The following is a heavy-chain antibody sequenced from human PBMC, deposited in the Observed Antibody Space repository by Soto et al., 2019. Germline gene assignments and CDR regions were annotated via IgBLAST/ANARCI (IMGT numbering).Heavy chain of an antibody. J-gene: IGHJ3*02. CDR2: LRGDGSHE. D-gene: IGHD3-16*01. CDR3: ARESAGGNDAFDI. CDR1: GFTFSTYG. V-gene: IGHV3-33*01. Sequence: QVQLEESGGGVVQPGRSRRLSCAASGFTFSTYGMQWFRQAPGKGQEWVAGLRGDGSHECYADSVKGRFTVSRDNSKTTEYLQINRLRAETTALYYCARESAGGNDAFDIWGQGTMVTVSS.